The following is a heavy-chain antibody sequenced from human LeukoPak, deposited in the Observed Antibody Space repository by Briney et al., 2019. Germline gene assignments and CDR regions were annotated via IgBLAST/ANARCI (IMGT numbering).Heavy chain of an antibody. CDR3: ANAAVYIRNWTPFDD. Sequence: GGSLRFFCEGSGFTFSNYWMGWVRQAPGKGLQWVANIKTDGSEKYYVDSVKGRFTISRDNAKNSLYLQMNSLRAEDTAVYYCANAAVYIRNWTPFDDWGQGTLVTVSS. CDR1: GFTFSNYW. CDR2: IKTDGSEK. J-gene: IGHJ4*02. D-gene: IGHD6-13*01. V-gene: IGHV3-7*01.